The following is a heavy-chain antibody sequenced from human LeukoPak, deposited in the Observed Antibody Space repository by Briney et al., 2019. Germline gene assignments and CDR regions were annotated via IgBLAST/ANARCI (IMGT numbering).Heavy chain of an antibody. V-gene: IGHV3-23*01. Sequence: GGSLRLSCAASGFTFSSYAMSWVRQAPGKGLEWVSAISGSGGSTYYADSVKGRFTISRDNSKNTLYLQMNSLRAEDTAVYYCAKITEVYWYQPLLYKGGLGDYWGQGTLVTVSS. CDR2: ISGSGGST. CDR1: GFTFSSYA. D-gene: IGHD2-2*02. CDR3: AKITEVYWYQPLLYKGGLGDY. J-gene: IGHJ4*02.